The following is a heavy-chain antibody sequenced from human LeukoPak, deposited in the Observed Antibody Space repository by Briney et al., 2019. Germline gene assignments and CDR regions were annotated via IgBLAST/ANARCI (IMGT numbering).Heavy chain of an antibody. CDR3: ARDRRLYYDFWSGYDYYYYMDV. Sequence: SSETLSLTCTVSNYSISSGYYWGWIRQPAGKGLEWIGRIYTSGSTNYNPSLKSRVTMSVDTSKNQFSLKLSSVTAADTAVYYCARDRRLYYDFWSGYDYYYYMDVWGKGTTVTVSS. V-gene: IGHV4-4*07. D-gene: IGHD3-3*01. CDR2: IYTSGST. CDR1: NYSISSGYY. J-gene: IGHJ6*03.